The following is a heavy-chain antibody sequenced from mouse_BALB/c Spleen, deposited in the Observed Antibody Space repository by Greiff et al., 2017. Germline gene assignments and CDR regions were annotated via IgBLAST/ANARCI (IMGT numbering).Heavy chain of an antibody. V-gene: IGHV5-6*01. CDR2: ISSGGSYT. J-gene: IGHJ2*01. CDR1: GFTFSSYG. Sequence: EVKLMESGGDLVKPGGSLKLSCAASGFTFSSYGMSWVRQTPDKRLEWVATISSGGSYTYSPDSVKGRFTISRDNAKNTLYLQMSSLKSEDTAMYYCARGYGNYGDYWGQGTTLTVSS. CDR3: ARGYGNYGDY. D-gene: IGHD2-10*02.